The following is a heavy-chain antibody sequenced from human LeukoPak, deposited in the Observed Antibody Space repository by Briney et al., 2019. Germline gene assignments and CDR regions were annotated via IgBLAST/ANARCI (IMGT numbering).Heavy chain of an antibody. CDR1: GFTFSSYS. CDR2: ISSSSSTI. V-gene: IGHV3-48*04. J-gene: IGHJ6*03. Sequence: GGSLRLSCAASGFTFSSYSMNWVRQAPGKGLEWVSYISSSSSTIYYADSVKGRFTISRDNAKNSLYLQKNSLRAEDTAVYYCARDGTSAPYYYYMDVWGKGTTVTVSS. CDR3: ARDGTSAPYYYYMDV. D-gene: IGHD1-14*01.